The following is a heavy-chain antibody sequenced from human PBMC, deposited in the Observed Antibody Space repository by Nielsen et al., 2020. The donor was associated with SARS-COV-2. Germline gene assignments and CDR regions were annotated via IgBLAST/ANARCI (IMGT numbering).Heavy chain of an antibody. J-gene: IGHJ6*02. Sequence: ETLSLTCAASGFTFSSYWMHWVRQAPGKGLVWVSRINSDGSSTSYADSVKGRFTISRDNAKNTLYLQMNSLRAEDTAVYYCAKGLGYYDILTGSPGMDVWGQGTTVTVSS. CDR2: INSDGSST. D-gene: IGHD3-9*01. CDR1: GFTFSSYW. CDR3: AKGLGYYDILTGSPGMDV. V-gene: IGHV3-74*01.